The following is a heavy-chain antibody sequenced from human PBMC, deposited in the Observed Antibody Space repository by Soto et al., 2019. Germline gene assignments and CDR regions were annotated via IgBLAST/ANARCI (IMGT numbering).Heavy chain of an antibody. CDR2: INWNGGRT. CDR3: ATVTHTRRFDY. J-gene: IGHJ4*02. CDR1: GFKFDDYG. D-gene: IGHD2-2*02. V-gene: IGHV3-20*04. Sequence: EVQLVDSGGAVARPGGSLRLSCAASGFKFDDYGMSWVRHAPGRGLEWVSAINWNGGRTTYADSVKGRVTISRDNAENPLHLQMNSLRVEDTALYYCATVTHTRRFDYWGRGNLVTVSP.